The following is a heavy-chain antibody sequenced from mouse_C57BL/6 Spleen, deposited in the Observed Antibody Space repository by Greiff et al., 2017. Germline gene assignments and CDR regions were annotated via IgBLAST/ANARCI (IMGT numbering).Heavy chain of an antibody. J-gene: IGHJ4*01. D-gene: IGHD1-3*01. Sequence: QVQLQQPGAELVKPGASVKLSCKASGYTFTSYWMHWVKQRPGQGLEWIGMIHPNSGNTNYNETFKSKSTLTVDNTSSTAYMQLSSLTSEDSAVYYSARAESTPGAKEDWGKGTSVTVST. V-gene: IGHV1-64*01. CDR3: ARAESTPGAKED. CDR2: IHPNSGNT. CDR1: GYTFTSYW.